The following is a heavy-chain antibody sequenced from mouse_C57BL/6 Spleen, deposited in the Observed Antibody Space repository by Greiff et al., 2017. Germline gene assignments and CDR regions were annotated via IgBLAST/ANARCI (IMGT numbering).Heavy chain of an antibody. J-gene: IGHJ3*01. D-gene: IGHD2-4*01. Sequence: EVQLQESGPELVKPGASVKIPCKASGYTFTDYNMDWVKQSHGKSLEWIGDINPNNGGTIYNQKFKGKATLTVDKSSSAAYMELRSLTSEDTAVYYCARDDSLFAYWGQGTLVTVSA. V-gene: IGHV1-18*01. CDR1: GYTFTDYN. CDR2: INPNNGGT. CDR3: ARDDSLFAY.